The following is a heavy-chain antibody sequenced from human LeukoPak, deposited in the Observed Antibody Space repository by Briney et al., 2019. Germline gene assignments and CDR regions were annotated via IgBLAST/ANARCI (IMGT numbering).Heavy chain of an antibody. CDR2: ISGGSTYT. V-gene: IGHV3-11*03. CDR3: ARGAATGPTLGFDY. Sequence: PGGSLRLSCAGSGFTFKDYYLNWIRQAPGKGLEWVSYISGGSTYTNYANSVKGRFTISRDNARNSLFLQMNSLTAEDTAVYYCARGAATGPTLGFDYWGQGTLVTVSS. D-gene: IGHD6-13*01. CDR1: GFTFKDYY. J-gene: IGHJ4*02.